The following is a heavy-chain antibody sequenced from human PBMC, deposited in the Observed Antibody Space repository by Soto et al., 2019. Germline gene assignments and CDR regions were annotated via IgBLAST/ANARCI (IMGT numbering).Heavy chain of an antibody. CDR2: INAGNGNT. CDR3: ARDQYYDILTGYSYNWFAP. V-gene: IGHV1-3*01. D-gene: IGHD3-9*01. J-gene: IGHJ5*02. Sequence: ASVKVSCKASGYTFTSYAMHWVRQAPGQRLEWMGWINAGNGNTKYSQKFQGRVTITRDTSASTAYMELSSLRSEDTAVYYCARDQYYDILTGYSYNWFAPWGQGTLVTVSS. CDR1: GYTFTSYA.